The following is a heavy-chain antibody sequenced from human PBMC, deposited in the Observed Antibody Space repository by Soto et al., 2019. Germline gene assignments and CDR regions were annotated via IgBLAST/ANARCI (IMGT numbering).Heavy chain of an antibody. CDR1: GFSFSAYD. Sequence: GGSLRLSCGASGFSFSAYDMHWVRQAPGKALEWVANIADNEYYTDSVKGRFTISRDNSKNTLFLQMNSPRPEDTAVYYCAKDKGVFNWATSYFDYWGQGALVTVSS. CDR3: AKDKGVFNWATSYFDY. CDR2: IADNE. D-gene: IGHD1-1*01. J-gene: IGHJ4*02. V-gene: IGHV3-30*18.